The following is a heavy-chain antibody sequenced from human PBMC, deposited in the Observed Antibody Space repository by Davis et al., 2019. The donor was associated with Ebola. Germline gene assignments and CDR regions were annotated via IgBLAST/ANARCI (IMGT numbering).Heavy chain of an antibody. D-gene: IGHD2/OR15-2a*01. V-gene: IGHV1-18*01. J-gene: IGHJ4*02. CDR3: ARDFLWFDY. Sequence: NVQGRVTMTTDTSTSTAYMELSSLRSEDTAVYYCARDFLWFDYWGQGTLVTVSS.